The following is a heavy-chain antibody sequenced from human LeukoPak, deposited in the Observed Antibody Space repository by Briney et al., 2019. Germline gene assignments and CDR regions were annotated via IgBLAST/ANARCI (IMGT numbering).Heavy chain of an antibody. CDR3: ARDPQRRLGALYYYYYYYMDV. CDR2: IIAYNGNT. V-gene: IGHV1-18*01. J-gene: IGHJ6*03. Sequence: ASVKVSCKASGYTFTSYGISWVRQAPGQGLEWMGWIIAYNGNTNYAQKLQGRVTMTTDTSTSTAYMELRSLRSDDTAVYYCARDPQRRLGALYYYYYYYMDVWGKGTTVTVSS. D-gene: IGHD5-24*01. CDR1: GYTFTSYG.